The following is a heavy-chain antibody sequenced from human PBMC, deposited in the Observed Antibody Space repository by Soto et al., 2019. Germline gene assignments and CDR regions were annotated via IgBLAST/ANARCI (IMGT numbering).Heavy chain of an antibody. Sequence: SETLSLTCAVSSGSISSSNWWSWVRQPPGKGLEWIGEIYHSGSTNYNPSLKSRVTISVDKSKNQFSLKLSSVTAADTAVYYCARGGGCSSTSCYDRYYYYMDVWGKGTTVTVSS. D-gene: IGHD2-2*01. J-gene: IGHJ6*03. CDR3: ARGGGCSSTSCYDRYYYYMDV. CDR2: IYHSGST. V-gene: IGHV4-4*02. CDR1: SGSISSSNW.